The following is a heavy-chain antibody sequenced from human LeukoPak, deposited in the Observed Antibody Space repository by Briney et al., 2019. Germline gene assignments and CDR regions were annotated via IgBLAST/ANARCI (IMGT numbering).Heavy chain of an antibody. Sequence: PGGSLRLSCAASGFTVSSNYMSWVRQAPGKGLEWVSVIYSGGSTYYADSVKGRFTISRDNSKNTLYLQMNSLRAEDTAVYYCAKLPYYDFWSGYLREWGQGTLVTVSS. J-gene: IGHJ4*02. V-gene: IGHV3-53*01. CDR3: AKLPYYDFWSGYLRE. CDR2: IYSGGST. D-gene: IGHD3-3*01. CDR1: GFTVSSNY.